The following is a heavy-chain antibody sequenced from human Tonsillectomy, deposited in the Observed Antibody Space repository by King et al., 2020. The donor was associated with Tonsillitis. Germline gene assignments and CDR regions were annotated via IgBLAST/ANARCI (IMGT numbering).Heavy chain of an antibody. CDR1: GFTFSDYY. CDR2: INPSGTNT. J-gene: IGHJ3*02. V-gene: IGHV3-11*06. CDR3: GREYWGAFDI. D-gene: IGHD2-8*02. Sequence: QVQLVESGGGLVNPGGSLRLSCAASGFTFSDYYMSWIRQAPGKALEWISLINPSGTNTDYVDSVRGRFTISRDNAKNSMFLQMNSLRAEDTGVYYCGREYWGAFDIWGQGTVVTVSS.